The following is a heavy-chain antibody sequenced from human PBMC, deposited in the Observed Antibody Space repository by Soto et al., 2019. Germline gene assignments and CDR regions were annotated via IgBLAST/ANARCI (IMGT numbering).Heavy chain of an antibody. Sequence: PVGSLRLSCAASGFTFSNDAMSWFRQAPGNGLEWVSTISDSGGSTYYADSVKGRFTISRDNSKNTLYLQMNSLRAEDTAIYYCAKDILHYSGSYYYDFDIWGQGTMVTVSS. CDR2: ISDSGGST. D-gene: IGHD1-26*01. CDR1: GFTFSNDA. CDR3: AKDILHYSGSYYYDFDI. V-gene: IGHV3-23*01. J-gene: IGHJ3*02.